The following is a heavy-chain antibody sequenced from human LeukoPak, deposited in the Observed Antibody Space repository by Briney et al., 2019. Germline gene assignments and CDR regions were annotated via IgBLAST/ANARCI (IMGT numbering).Heavy chain of an antibody. Sequence: PGGSLRLSCAASGFTFSNYVMSRVRQAPGKGLEWVSAIGGGATTYYADYVKGRFTISRDNSKNTLYLQMNSLRAEDTAIYYCAKAGRLQAVAGWIDYWCEGTLVTVS. J-gene: IGHJ4*02. D-gene: IGHD6-19*01. CDR3: AKAGRLQAVAGWIDY. CDR2: IGGGATT. CDR1: GFTFSNYV. V-gene: IGHV3-23*01.